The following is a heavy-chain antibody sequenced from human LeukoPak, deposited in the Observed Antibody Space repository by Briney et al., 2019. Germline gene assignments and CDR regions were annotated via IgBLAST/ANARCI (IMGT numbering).Heavy chain of an antibody. V-gene: IGHV3-48*01. J-gene: IGHJ4*02. D-gene: IGHD2-21*02. Sequence: GGSLRLSCAASGFAISDYSMNWVRQVPGKGLEWVSYISSSSNKVYYADSVKGRFTISRDNAKNSLFLQMNSLRADDTAVYYCARNFYCGGDCAISYFDYWGQGTLVTVSS. CDR2: ISSSSNKV. CDR3: ARNFYCGGDCAISYFDY. CDR1: GFAISDYS.